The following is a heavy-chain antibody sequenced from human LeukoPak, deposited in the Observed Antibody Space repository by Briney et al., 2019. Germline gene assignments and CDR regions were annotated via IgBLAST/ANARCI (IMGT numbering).Heavy chain of an antibody. D-gene: IGHD2-21*02. CDR1: GFTFSDYY. CDR3: ARYGAYCGGDCYSYYYYYMDV. Sequence: GGSLRLSCAASGFTFSDYYMSWIRQAPGKGLEWVSYISSSGSTIYYADSVKGRFTISRDNAKNSLYLQMSSLRAEDTAVYYCARYGAYCGGDCYSYYYYYMDVWGKGTTVTVSS. CDR2: ISSSGSTI. V-gene: IGHV3-11*01. J-gene: IGHJ6*03.